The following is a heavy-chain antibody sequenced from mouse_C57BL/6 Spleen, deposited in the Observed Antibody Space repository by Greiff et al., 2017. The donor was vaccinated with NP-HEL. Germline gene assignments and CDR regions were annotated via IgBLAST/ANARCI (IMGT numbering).Heavy chain of an antibody. D-gene: IGHD2-1*01. CDR1: GFNIKDDY. Sequence: DVKLVESGAELVRPGASVKLSCTASGFNIKDDYMHWVKQRPEQGLEWIGWIDPENGDTEYASKFQGKATITADTSSNTAYLQLSSLTSEDTAVYYCTRLWSLAMDYWGQGTSVTVSS. J-gene: IGHJ4*01. CDR3: TRLWSLAMDY. CDR2: IDPENGDT. V-gene: IGHV14-4*01.